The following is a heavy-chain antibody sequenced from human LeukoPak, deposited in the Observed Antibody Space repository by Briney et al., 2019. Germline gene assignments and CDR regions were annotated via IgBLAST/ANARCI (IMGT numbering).Heavy chain of an antibody. D-gene: IGHD3-10*01. Sequence: SETLSLTCTVSGGSISSYYWSWIRQPPGKGVEWIGYIYYSGSTNYNPSLKSRVTISVDTSKNQFSLKLSSVTAADTAVYYCARRGYYGSGSYYNSYYYYYYMDVWGKGTTVTVSS. CDR1: GGSISSYY. J-gene: IGHJ6*03. CDR2: IYYSGST. V-gene: IGHV4-59*01. CDR3: ARRGYYGSGSYYNSYYYYYYMDV.